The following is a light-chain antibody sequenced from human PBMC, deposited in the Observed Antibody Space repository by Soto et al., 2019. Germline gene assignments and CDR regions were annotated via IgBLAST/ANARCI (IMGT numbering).Light chain of an antibody. CDR3: QQGHSLPFT. CDR1: QSITNS. Sequence: DIQMTPSPSSLSASVGDRVTITCRASQSITNSLNWYQHKPGNAPTLVVYAASSLQSGVPSRFSGSGSGTDFNLTISSLHTEDFATYCWQQGHSLPFTFGPGTKVDSK. J-gene: IGKJ3*01. CDR2: AAS. V-gene: IGKV1-39*01.